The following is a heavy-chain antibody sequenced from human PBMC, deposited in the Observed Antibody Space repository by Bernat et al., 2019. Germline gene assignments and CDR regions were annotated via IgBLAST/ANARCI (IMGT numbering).Heavy chain of an antibody. CDR2: CGPGHGK. D-gene: IGHD6-13*01. Sequence: DVHLVEAGGGLIQPGGGLRLSCAASGFNFADVAMSWVRQAPGEGREWVAVCGPGHGKYYVGSVQGRFTIFRDSSKNTLSLQMDNLRVEDAPVDSCAKQRGSTYCEFHFDSWGQGTLVTVSA. V-gene: IGHV3-23*04. J-gene: IGHJ4*02. CDR3: AKQRGSTYCEFHFDS. CDR1: GFNFADVA.